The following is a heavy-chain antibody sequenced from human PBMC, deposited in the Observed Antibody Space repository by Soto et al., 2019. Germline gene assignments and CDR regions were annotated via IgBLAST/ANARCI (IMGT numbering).Heavy chain of an antibody. CDR1: GFTVSSNY. J-gene: IGHJ6*02. Sequence: EVQLVESGGGLVQPGGSLRLSCAAPGFTVSSNYMSWVRQAPGKGLEWVSVIYSGGSTYYADSVKGRFTISRDNSKNTLYLQMNSLRAEDTAVYYCAREYSYGYYYYYGMDVWGQGTTVTVSS. CDR3: AREYSYGYYYYYGMDV. V-gene: IGHV3-66*01. CDR2: IYSGGST. D-gene: IGHD5-18*01.